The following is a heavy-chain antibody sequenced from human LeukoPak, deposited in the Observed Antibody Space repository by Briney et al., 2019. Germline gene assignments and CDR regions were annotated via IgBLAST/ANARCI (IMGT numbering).Heavy chain of an antibody. CDR2: INHSGST. V-gene: IGHV4-34*01. CDR1: GGSFSGYY. D-gene: IGHD6-19*01. J-gene: IGHJ3*02. Sequence: SETLSLTCAVHGGSFSGYYWSWIRQPPGKGLEWIGEINHSGSTNYNPSLKSRVTISVDTSKNQFSLKLSSVTAADTAVYYCARQYSSGWLVFAFDIWGQGTMVTVSS. CDR3: ARQYSSGWLVFAFDI.